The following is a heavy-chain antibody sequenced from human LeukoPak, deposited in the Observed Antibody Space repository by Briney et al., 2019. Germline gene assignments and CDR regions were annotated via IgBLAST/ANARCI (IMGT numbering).Heavy chain of an antibody. CDR3: AKVRARYCSSTSCHPEDYAFDI. D-gene: IGHD2-2*01. CDR1: GGSISSGDYY. Sequence: PSETLSLTCTVSGGSISSGDYYWSWIRQPPGKGLEWIGYIYYSGSTYYNPSLKSRVTISVDTSKNQFSLKLSSVTAADTAVYYCAKVRARYCSSTSCHPEDYAFDIWGQGTMVTVSS. CDR2: IYYSGST. J-gene: IGHJ3*02. V-gene: IGHV4-30-4*08.